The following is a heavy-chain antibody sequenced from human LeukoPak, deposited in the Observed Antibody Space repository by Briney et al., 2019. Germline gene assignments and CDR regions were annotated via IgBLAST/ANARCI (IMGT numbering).Heavy chain of an antibody. V-gene: IGHV3-30*02. Sequence: GGSLRLCCAASGFTFSSYGMHWVRQAPGKGLEWVAFIRYDGSNKYYADSVKGRFTISRDNSKNTLYLQMNSLRAEDTAVYYCAKDLWVAAAGDAFDIWGQGTMVTVSS. CDR2: IRYDGSNK. CDR3: AKDLWVAAAGDAFDI. CDR1: GFTFSSYG. J-gene: IGHJ3*02. D-gene: IGHD6-13*01.